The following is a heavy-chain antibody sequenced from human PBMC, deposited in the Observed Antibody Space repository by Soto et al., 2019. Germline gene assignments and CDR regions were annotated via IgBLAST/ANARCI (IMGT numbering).Heavy chain of an antibody. CDR1: GGSISSSSYY. V-gene: IGHV4-30-4*01. D-gene: IGHD3-10*01. CDR3: ARDDYYGSGSYYRSGYYYGMDV. J-gene: IGHJ6*02. Sequence: SETLSLTCTVSGGSISSSSYYWSWIRQPSGKGLVWIGYIYYSGSTYYNQSLKSRVTISVDTSKNQFSLKLSSVTAADTAVYYCARDDYYGSGSYYRSGYYYGMDVWGQGTTVTDSS. CDR2: IYYSGST.